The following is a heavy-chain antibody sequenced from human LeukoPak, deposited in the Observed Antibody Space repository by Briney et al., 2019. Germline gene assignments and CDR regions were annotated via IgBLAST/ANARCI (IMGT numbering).Heavy chain of an antibody. D-gene: IGHD1-26*01. J-gene: IGHJ4*02. Sequence: PGGSLRLSCAASGFTFSNAWMSWVRQAPGKGLEWVGRIKSKTDGGKTNYAAPVKGRLTISRDDSKNTLYLQMNSLKTEHTAVYYSSTGGSLFDYWGQGTLVTVSS. CDR2: IKSKTDGGKT. CDR3: STGGSLFDY. V-gene: IGHV3-15*01. CDR1: GFTFSNAW.